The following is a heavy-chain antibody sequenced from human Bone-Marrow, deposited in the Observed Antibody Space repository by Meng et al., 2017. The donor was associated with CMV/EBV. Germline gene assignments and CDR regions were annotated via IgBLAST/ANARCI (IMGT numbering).Heavy chain of an antibody. CDR2: TYYRSKWYN. J-gene: IGHJ5*02. CDR3: AFSNCSSTSCWDGFDP. V-gene: IGHV6-1*01. Sequence: VSSNSAAWNWIRQSPSRGLEWLGRTYYRSKWYNDYAVSVKSRITINPDTSKNQFSLQLNSVTPEDTAVYYCAFSNCSSTSCWDGFDPWGQGTLVTVSS. CDR1: VSSNSAA. D-gene: IGHD2-2*01.